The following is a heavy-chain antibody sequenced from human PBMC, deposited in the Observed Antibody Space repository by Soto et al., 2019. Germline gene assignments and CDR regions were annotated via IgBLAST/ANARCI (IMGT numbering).Heavy chain of an antibody. CDR2: IYYSGST. Sequence: PSETLSLTCTVSGDSISSGGYYWSWIRQHPGKGLEWIGYIYYSGSTYYNPSLKSRVTISVDTSKNQFSLKLSSVTAADTAVYYCARGAYSQHDYYYYYYMDVWGKGTTVTVSS. CDR1: GDSISSGGYY. CDR3: ARGAYSQHDYYYYYYMDV. V-gene: IGHV4-31*03. D-gene: IGHD4-4*01. J-gene: IGHJ6*03.